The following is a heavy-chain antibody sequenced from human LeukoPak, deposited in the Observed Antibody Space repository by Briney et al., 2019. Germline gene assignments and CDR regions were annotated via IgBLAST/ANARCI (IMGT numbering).Heavy chain of an antibody. V-gene: IGHV1-8*03. Sequence: GASVKVSCKASGYTFTSYDINWVRQATGQGLEWMGWMNPNSGNTGYAQKFQGRVTITRNTSISTAYMELSRLRSDDTAVYYCARGYPTTAPFAFDIWAKGQWSPSLQ. D-gene: IGHD1-1*01. J-gene: IGHJ3*02. CDR1: GYTFTSYD. CDR2: MNPNSGNT. CDR3: ARGYPTTAPFAFDI.